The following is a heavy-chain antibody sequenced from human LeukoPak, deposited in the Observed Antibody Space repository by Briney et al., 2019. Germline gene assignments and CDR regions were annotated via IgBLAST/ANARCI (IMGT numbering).Heavy chain of an antibody. CDR3: ARAHLVPYYDFWSGYFGGYMDV. V-gene: IGHV3-30*03. CDR1: GFTFSSYS. D-gene: IGHD3-3*01. CDR2: ISYDGSNK. Sequence: EGSLRLSCAASGFTFSSYSMNWVRQAPGKGLEWVAVISYDGSNKYYADSVKGRFTISRDNAKNSLYLQMNSLRAEDTAVYYCARAHLVPYYDFWSGYFGGYMDVWGKGTTVTVSS. J-gene: IGHJ6*03.